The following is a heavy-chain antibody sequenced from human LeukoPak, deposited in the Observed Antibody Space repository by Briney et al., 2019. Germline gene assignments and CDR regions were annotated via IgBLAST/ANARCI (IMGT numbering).Heavy chain of an antibody. V-gene: IGHV3-53*01. CDR2: IYSGGST. D-gene: IGHD5-18*01. Sequence: WESLSLSCAASGFTHSSSYKYWARQAPGQGLAWVSVIYSGGSTYYADSVKGRFTISRDNSKTTLYLQMNSLRAEDTAVYYCARVSRIQLWQWDIWGQGTMVTVSS. CDR1: GFTHSSSY. J-gene: IGHJ3*02. CDR3: ARVSRIQLWQWDI.